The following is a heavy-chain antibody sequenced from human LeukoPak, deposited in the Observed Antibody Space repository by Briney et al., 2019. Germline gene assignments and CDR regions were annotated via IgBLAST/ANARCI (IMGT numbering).Heavy chain of an antibody. V-gene: IGHV1-18*01. D-gene: IGHD1-20*01. J-gene: IGHJ4*02. CDR1: GYTFTSYG. Sequence: ASVKVSCKASGYTFTSYGISWMRQAPRQGLDWMGWISAYNGNTNYAQKLQGRVTMTTDTSTSTAYMQLRSLRSDETAVYYCARVGRITGTSPPDYWRQGTLVTVPS. CDR3: ARVGRITGTSPPDY. CDR2: ISAYNGNT.